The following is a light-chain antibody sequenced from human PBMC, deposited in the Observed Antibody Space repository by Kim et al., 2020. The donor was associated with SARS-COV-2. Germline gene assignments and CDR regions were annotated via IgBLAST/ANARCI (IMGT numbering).Light chain of an antibody. J-gene: IGLJ2*01. CDR2: DVI. CDR3: CSYAGSYTLV. CDR1: SSYVVGYNY. Sequence: GQSVTISCTGTSSYVVGYNYVSWYQQHPGKAPKLMIYDVIKRPSGVPDRFSGSKSGNTASLTVSGLQAEDEADYYCCSYAGSYTLVFGGGTQLTVL. V-gene: IGLV2-11*01.